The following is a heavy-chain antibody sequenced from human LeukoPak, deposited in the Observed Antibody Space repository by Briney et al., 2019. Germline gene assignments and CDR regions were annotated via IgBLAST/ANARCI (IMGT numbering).Heavy chain of an antibody. D-gene: IGHD5-18*01. J-gene: IGHJ4*02. CDR3: ARGRDSYGNYFDY. Sequence: SETLSLTCAVYGGSFSGYYWSWIRQPPGKGLEWIGEINHSGSTNYNPSLKSRVTISVDTSKNQFSLKLSSVTAADTAVYYCARGRDSYGNYFDYWGQGTLVTVSS. CDR2: INHSGST. CDR1: GGSFSGYY. V-gene: IGHV4-34*01.